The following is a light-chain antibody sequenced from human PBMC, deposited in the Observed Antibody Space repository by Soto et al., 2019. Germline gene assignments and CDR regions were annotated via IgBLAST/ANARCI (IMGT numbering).Light chain of an antibody. Sequence: QSVLTQPPSASGSPGQSVAISCTGTSSDVGGYDYVSWYQQHPGKAPKLMIYEGSKRPSGVPDRFSGSKSGNTASLTVSGLQAEDEADYYCSSYAGSNNLVFGGGIKLTVL. V-gene: IGLV2-8*01. CDR2: EGS. CDR1: SSDVGGYDY. J-gene: IGLJ2*01. CDR3: SSYAGSNNLV.